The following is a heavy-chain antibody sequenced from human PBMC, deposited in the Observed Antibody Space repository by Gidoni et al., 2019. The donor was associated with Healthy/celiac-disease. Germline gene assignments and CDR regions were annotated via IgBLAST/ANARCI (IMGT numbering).Heavy chain of an antibody. Sequence: EVQLLESGGGLVQPGGSLRLSCEASGFTFSSYAMSWVRQAPGKGLEWVSAISGSGGSTYYADSVKGRFTISRDNSKNTLYLQMNSLRAEDTAVYYCAKGDGVLRYFDWLGIDYWGQGTLVTVSS. D-gene: IGHD3-9*01. CDR2: ISGSGGST. CDR1: GFTFSSYA. J-gene: IGHJ4*02. CDR3: AKGDGVLRYFDWLGIDY. V-gene: IGHV3-23*01.